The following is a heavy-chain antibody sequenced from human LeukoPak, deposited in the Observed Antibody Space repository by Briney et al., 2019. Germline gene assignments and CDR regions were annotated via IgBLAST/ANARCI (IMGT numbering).Heavy chain of an antibody. Sequence: PGGSLRLSCVASGFTFSRYAMHWVRKAPGKGLEWVAVISYDGGNKYYADSVKGRFTISRDNSKNTLYLQMNSLRAEDTAVYYCARDAAAMVFDYWGQGTLVTVSS. CDR2: ISYDGGNK. J-gene: IGHJ4*02. D-gene: IGHD5-18*01. CDR3: ARDAAAMVFDY. CDR1: GFTFSRYA. V-gene: IGHV3-30-3*01.